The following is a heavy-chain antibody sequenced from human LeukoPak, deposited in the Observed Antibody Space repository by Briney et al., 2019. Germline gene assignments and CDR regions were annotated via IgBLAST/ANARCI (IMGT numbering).Heavy chain of an antibody. Sequence: GGSLRLSCAASGFTFSSYSMDWVRQAPGKGLEWVSSISSSSSYIYYADSVKGRFTISRDNAKNSLYLQMNSLRAEDTAVYYCARDASSDSSGYYPYYWGQGTLVTVSS. CDR2: ISSSSSYI. J-gene: IGHJ4*02. V-gene: IGHV3-21*01. CDR1: GFTFSSYS. CDR3: ARDASSDSSGYYPYY. D-gene: IGHD3-22*01.